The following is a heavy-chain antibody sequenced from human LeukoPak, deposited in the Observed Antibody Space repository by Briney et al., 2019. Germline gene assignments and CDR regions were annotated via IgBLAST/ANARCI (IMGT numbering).Heavy chain of an antibody. Sequence: PGGSLRLSCAASGFTFRSYELNWVRQAPGKGLEWVSTINDAGRTTYYADSVKGRFTISRDNSKNTVYLQMNNLRAEDTALYYCTNQPILAGSIDSWGQGTLVTVSS. V-gene: IGHV3-23*01. CDR3: TNQPILAGSIDS. CDR1: GFTFRSYE. D-gene: IGHD3-9*01. J-gene: IGHJ4*02. CDR2: INDAGRTT.